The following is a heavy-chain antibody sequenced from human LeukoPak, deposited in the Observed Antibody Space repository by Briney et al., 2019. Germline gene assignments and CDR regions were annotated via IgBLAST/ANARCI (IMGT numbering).Heavy chain of an antibody. CDR2: IYYSGSS. D-gene: IGHD3-22*01. CDR3: AKVGPGYDRSGYYDN. V-gene: IGHV4-31*03. Sequence: TSETLSLTCTVSDASISSGHYFWTWIRQHPAKGLEWVGYIYYSGSSYYNPSLRSRVTISLDSSKNQFSLKLSSVTAADTAEYYCAKVGPGYDRSGYYDNWGQGTLVTVSS. J-gene: IGHJ4*02. CDR1: DASISSGHYF.